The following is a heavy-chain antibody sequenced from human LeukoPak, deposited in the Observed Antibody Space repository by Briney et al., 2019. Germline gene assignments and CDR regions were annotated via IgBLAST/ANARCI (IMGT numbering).Heavy chain of an antibody. J-gene: IGHJ4*02. Sequence: GGSLRLSCAASGFTFSDYYMSWIRQAPGKGLEWVSFISNSDNYTNYADSVKGRFTISRDNADNSLYLQITSLRAEDTAVYYCAGHYDILTDFYLDSWGQGTLVTVSS. CDR1: GFTFSDYY. V-gene: IGHV3-11*03. D-gene: IGHD3-9*01. CDR3: AGHYDILTDFYLDS. CDR2: ISNSDNYT.